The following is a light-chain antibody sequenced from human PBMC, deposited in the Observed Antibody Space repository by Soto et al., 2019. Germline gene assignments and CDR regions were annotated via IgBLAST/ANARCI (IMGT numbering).Light chain of an antibody. Sequence: QSVLTQPPSASGTPGQRVTISCSGSSSNIGSNYVYWYQQLPGTAPKLLIYRTNQRPSGVPERFSASKSGTSASLAISGLRSEDEADYYCAAWDDSLSGLVFGTGTKLTVL. CDR1: SSNIGSNY. V-gene: IGLV1-47*01. J-gene: IGLJ1*01. CDR2: RTN. CDR3: AAWDDSLSGLV.